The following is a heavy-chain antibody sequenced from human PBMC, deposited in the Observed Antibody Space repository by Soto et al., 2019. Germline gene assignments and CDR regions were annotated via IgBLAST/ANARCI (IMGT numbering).Heavy chain of an antibody. Sequence: QITLKESGPTLVKPTQTLTLTCTFSGFSLTTSGLAVAWIRQPPGKALELLALIYWDDDKRYRPSLKTRLAIANDTANNQLVLTMTNMYPVDTATYYCSHRPSYGYYGFDPWGQGTLVTVSS. CDR2: IYWDDDK. V-gene: IGHV2-5*02. J-gene: IGHJ5*02. CDR3: SHRPSYGYYGFDP. D-gene: IGHD5-18*01. CDR1: GFSLTTSGLA.